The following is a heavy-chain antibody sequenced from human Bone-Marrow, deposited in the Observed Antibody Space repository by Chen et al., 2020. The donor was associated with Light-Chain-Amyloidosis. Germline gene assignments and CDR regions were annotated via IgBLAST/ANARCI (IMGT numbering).Heavy chain of an antibody. D-gene: IGHD7-27*01. J-gene: IGHJ3*02. V-gene: IGHV3-30*01. Sequence: QVQLVESGGGVVQPGRSLRLSCAASGFTFSSYAMHWVRQAPGKGLEWVAVISYDGSNKYYADSVKGRFTISRDNSKNTLYLQMNSLRAEDTAVYYCAREGVEMATIPLTGIAFDIWGQGTMVTVSS. CDR3: AREGVEMATIPLTGIAFDI. CDR1: GFTFSSYA. CDR2: ISYDGSNK.